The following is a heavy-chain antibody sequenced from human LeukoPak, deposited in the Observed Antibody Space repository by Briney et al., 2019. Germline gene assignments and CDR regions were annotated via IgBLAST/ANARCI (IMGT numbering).Heavy chain of an antibody. D-gene: IGHD1-26*01. Sequence: GGSLRLSCAASGFTFSSYGMHWVRQAPGKGLEWVAAIWYDGSNKYYADSVKGRFTISRDNSKNTLYLQMNSLRAEDTAVYYCARERSGSYSAYYYYYGMDVWGQGTTVTVSS. CDR1: GFTFSSYG. CDR2: IWYDGSNK. V-gene: IGHV3-33*01. J-gene: IGHJ6*02. CDR3: ARERSGSYSAYYYYYGMDV.